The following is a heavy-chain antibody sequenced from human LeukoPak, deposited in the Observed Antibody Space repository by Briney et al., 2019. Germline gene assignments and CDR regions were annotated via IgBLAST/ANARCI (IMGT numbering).Heavy chain of an antibody. V-gene: IGHV4-30-4*01. D-gene: IGHD5-18*01. CDR1: GGSISSGDYY. CDR2: IYYSGST. J-gene: IGHJ4*02. CDR3: ARDQLGTSSYV. Sequence: SETLSLTCTVSGGSISSGDYYWSWIRQPPGKGLEWIGYIYYSGSTYYNPSLMSRVTISVDTSKNQFSLKLSSVTAADTAVYYCARDQLGTSSYVWGQGTLVTVSS.